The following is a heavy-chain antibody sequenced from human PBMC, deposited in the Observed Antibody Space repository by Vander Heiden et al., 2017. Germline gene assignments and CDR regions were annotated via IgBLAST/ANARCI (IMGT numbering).Heavy chain of an antibody. CDR2: IYYSGST. CDR3: AGSITIFGVVIIGYYGMDV. V-gene: IGHV4-39*01. D-gene: IGHD3-3*01. CDR1: GGSISSSSYY. Sequence: QLQLQESGPGLVKPSETLSLTCTVSGGSISSSSYYWGWIRQPPGKGLEWSGSIYYSGSTYYNPSLKSRVTISVDTSKNQFSLKLSSVTAADTAVYYCAGSITIFGVVIIGYYGMDVWGQGTTVTVSS. J-gene: IGHJ6*02.